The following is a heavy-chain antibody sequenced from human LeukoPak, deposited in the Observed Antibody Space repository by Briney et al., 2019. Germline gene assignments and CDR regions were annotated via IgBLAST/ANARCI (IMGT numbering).Heavy chain of an antibody. CDR3: ARSVTSSWYLSRASRLGDY. CDR2: IYSGGST. CDR1: GFTVSSNY. V-gene: IGHV3-66*01. Sequence: GGSLRLSCAASGFTVSSNYMSWVRQAPGKGLEWVSVIYSGGSTHYADSVKGRFTISRDNSKNTLYLQMNSLRAEDTAVYYCARSVTSSWYLSRASRLGDYWGQGTLVTVSS. D-gene: IGHD6-13*01. J-gene: IGHJ4*02.